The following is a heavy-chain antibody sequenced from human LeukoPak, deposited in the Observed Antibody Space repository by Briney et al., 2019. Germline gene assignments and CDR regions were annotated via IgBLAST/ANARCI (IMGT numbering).Heavy chain of an antibody. CDR3: ARGVVTGLFDY. CDR2: IYHSGST. Sequence: PSQTLSLTCAVSGGSISSGGYSWSWIRQPPGKGLEWIGYIYHSGSTNYNPSLKSRVTISVDRSKNQFSLKLSSVTAADTAVYYCARGVVTGLFDYWGQGTLVTVSS. CDR1: GGSISSGGYS. J-gene: IGHJ4*02. V-gene: IGHV4-30-2*01. D-gene: IGHD2-21*02.